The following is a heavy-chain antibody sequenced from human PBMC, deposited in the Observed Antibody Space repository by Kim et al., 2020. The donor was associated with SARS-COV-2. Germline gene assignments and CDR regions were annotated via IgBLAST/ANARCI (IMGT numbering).Heavy chain of an antibody. Sequence: SETLSLTCNVSGGSISSGGYYWSWIRQHPGKGLEWIGYIYYSGSTYSNPSLKSRVTISVDTSKNQFSLKLSSVTAADTAVYYCARAPITIFGVVIMHFDYWGQGTLVTVSS. CDR3: ARAPITIFGVVIMHFDY. CDR1: GGSISSGGYY. J-gene: IGHJ4*02. V-gene: IGHV4-31*03. D-gene: IGHD3-3*01. CDR2: IYYSGST.